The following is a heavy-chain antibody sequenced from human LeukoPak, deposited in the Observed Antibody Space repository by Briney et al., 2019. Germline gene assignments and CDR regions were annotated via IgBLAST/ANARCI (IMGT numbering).Heavy chain of an antibody. CDR2: TYYRSKWYN. D-gene: IGHD6-13*01. CDR3: ARVWQQQPGRADAFDI. J-gene: IGHJ3*02. CDR1: GDSVSSNSAA. Sequence: SQTLSLTCAISGDSVSSNSAAWNWIRQSPSRGLEWLVRTYYRSKWYNDYAVSVKSRITINPDTSKNQFSLQLNSVTPEDTAVYYCARVWQQQPGRADAFDIWGQGTMVTVSS. V-gene: IGHV6-1*01.